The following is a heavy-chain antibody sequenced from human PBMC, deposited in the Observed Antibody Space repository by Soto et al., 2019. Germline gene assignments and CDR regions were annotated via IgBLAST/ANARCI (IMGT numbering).Heavy chain of an antibody. V-gene: IGHV3-21*01. CDR2: ISSSSSYI. D-gene: IGHD6-6*01. CDR1: GFTFSSYS. Sequence: GGSLRLSCAASGFTFSSYSMNWVRQAPGKGLEWVSSISSSSSYIYYADSVKGRFTISRDNAKNSLYLQMNSLRAEDTAVYYCARAGEYSSSYFDYWGQGTLVTGSS. CDR3: ARAGEYSSSYFDY. J-gene: IGHJ4*02.